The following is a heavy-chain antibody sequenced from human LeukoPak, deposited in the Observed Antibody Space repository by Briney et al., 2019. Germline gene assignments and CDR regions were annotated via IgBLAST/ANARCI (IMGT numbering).Heavy chain of an antibody. CDR1: GGSFSGYY. V-gene: IGHV4-34*01. D-gene: IGHD3-22*01. CDR2: INHSGST. Sequence: SETLSLTCAVYGGSFSGYYWSWIRQPPGKGLEWIGEINHSGSTNYNPSLKSRVTISVDTSKNQFSLKLSSVTAADTAVYYCASEWGLYYYDSSGSTRGPYYFDYWGQGTLVTVSS. J-gene: IGHJ4*02. CDR3: ASEWGLYYYDSSGSTRGPYYFDY.